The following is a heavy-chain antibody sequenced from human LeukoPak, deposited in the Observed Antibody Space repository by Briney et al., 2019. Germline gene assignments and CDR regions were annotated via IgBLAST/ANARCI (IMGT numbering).Heavy chain of an antibody. CDR3: ARDYDILTGYPRGGFDY. CDR1: GFTFSSYG. Sequence: GGSLRLSCAASGFTFSSYGMHWVRQAPGKGLEWVAVIWYDGSNKYYADSVKGRFTISRDNSKNTLYLQMNSLRAEDTAVYYSARDYDILTGYPRGGFDYWGQGTLVTVSS. J-gene: IGHJ4*02. D-gene: IGHD3-9*01. CDR2: IWYDGSNK. V-gene: IGHV3-33*01.